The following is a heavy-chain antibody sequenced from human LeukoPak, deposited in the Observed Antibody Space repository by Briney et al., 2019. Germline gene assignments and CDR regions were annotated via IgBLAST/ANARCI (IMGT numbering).Heavy chain of an antibody. CDR2: IYYSGST. D-gene: IGHD2-2*02. J-gene: IGHJ5*02. CDR1: GGSISSSSYY. V-gene: IGHV4-39*01. CDR3: ASSTSCYTCFDP. Sequence: PSETLSLTCTVSGGSISSSSYYWGWIRQPPGKGLEWIGSIYYSGSTYYNPSLKSRVTISVDTSKNQFSLKLSSVTAADTAVYYCASSTSCYTCFDPWGQGTLVTVSS.